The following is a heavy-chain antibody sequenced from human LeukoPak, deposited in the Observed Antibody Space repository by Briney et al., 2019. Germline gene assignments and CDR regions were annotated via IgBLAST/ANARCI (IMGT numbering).Heavy chain of an antibody. Sequence: GASLQISYKGSGYSFTNYWIGWVRPMPGKGLEWMRIIYPGDSDTRYSPSFQGQVTISADKSISTAYLQWSSLKASDSAMYYCARQTRGGIAAAGSDYWGQGTLVTVSS. CDR1: GYSFTNYW. D-gene: IGHD6-13*01. J-gene: IGHJ4*02. CDR3: ARQTRGGIAAAGSDY. CDR2: IYPGDSDT. V-gene: IGHV5-51*01.